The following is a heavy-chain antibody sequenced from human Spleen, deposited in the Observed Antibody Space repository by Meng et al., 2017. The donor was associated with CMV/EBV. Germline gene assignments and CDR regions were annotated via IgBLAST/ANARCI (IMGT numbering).Heavy chain of an antibody. J-gene: IGHJ4*02. D-gene: IGHD3-16*02. CDR1: GFTFSGST. Sequence: GESLRLSCAASGFTFSGSTMHWVRQASGKGLEWVGRIRSKRNNYATTYAASMKGRFIISRDNSKNTLYLQMNSLRVEDTALYYCAKGLDGYVWGTYRLFDHWGQGTLVTVSS. CDR2: IRSKRNNYAT. V-gene: IGHV3-73*01. CDR3: AKGLDGYVWGTYRLFDH.